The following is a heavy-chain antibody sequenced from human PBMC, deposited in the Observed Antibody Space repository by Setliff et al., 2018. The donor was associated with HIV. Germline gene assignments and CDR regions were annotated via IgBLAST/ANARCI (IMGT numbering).Heavy chain of an antibody. V-gene: IGHV1-46*01. CDR2: INPNEIMA. Sequence: ASVKVSCKASGDTFSNSAIYWVRQAPGQGLEWMGFINPNEIMAHYAQKFQDRVALTRDTSTSTVYMEMSSLRSEDTAIYYCAKEYHTAATGTRVANYFDYWGQGTLVTVSS. J-gene: IGHJ4*02. CDR3: AKEYHTAATGTRVANYFDY. D-gene: IGHD6-13*01. CDR1: GDTFSNSA.